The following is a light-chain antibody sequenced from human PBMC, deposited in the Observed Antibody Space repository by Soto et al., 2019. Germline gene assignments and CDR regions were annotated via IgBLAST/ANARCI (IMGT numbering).Light chain of an antibody. J-gene: IGLJ1*01. CDR2: EVN. CDR1: SSDVGGYNY. Sequence: QSVLTQPPSASGSPGQSVAISSTGPSSDVGGYNYVSWYQQHPDKAPKLMIYEVNKRPSGVPDRFSGSKSGNTASLTVSGLQAEDEADYYCSSYAGSSNVFGTGTKLTVL. V-gene: IGLV2-8*01. CDR3: SSYAGSSNV.